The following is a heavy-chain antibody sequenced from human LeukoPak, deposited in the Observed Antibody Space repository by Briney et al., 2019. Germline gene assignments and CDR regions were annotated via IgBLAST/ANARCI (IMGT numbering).Heavy chain of an antibody. Sequence: ASVKVSCKASGYTFTSYYMHWVRQAPGQGLEWMGIINPSGGSTSYAQKFQGRVTMTRDTSTSTAYMELRSLRSDDTAVYYCARDRPSLGMDYYYGMDVWGQGTTVTVSS. D-gene: IGHD6-6*01. J-gene: IGHJ6*02. CDR2: INPSGGST. CDR3: ARDRPSLGMDYYYGMDV. CDR1: GYTFTSYY. V-gene: IGHV1-46*01.